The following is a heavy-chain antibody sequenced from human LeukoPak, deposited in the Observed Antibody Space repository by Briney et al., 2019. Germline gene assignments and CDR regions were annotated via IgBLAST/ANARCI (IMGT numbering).Heavy chain of an antibody. CDR3: ARDSGSFEY. J-gene: IGHJ4*02. D-gene: IGHD3-10*01. CDR2: IYYSGST. Sequence: PSETLSLTCTVSGGSISSYYWSWMRQPPGKGLEWIGYIYYSGSTNYNPSLKSRVTISVDTSKNQFSLRLSSVTAADTAVYYCARDSGSFEYWGQGTLVTVSS. CDR1: GGSISSYY. V-gene: IGHV4-59*01.